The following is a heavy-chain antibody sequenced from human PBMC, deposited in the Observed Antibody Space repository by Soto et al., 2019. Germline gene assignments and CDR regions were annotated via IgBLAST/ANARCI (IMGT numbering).Heavy chain of an antibody. CDR1: GFTFSDYG. D-gene: IGHD2-15*01. J-gene: IGHJ4*02. CDR3: ARSTYCNGGSCYPQY. CDR2: ISYDGSDR. V-gene: IGHV3-30*03. Sequence: GGSLRLSCEGPGFTFSDYGFHWVRQAPGKWLEWVAMISYDGSDRYYRDSVQGRFTISRDDSKNTVFLQMNSLRTEDTAMYYCARSTYCNGGSCYPQYWGPGXLVTVYS.